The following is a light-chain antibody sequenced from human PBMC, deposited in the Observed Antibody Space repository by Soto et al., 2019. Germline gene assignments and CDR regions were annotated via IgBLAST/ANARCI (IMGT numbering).Light chain of an antibody. J-gene: IGKJ1*01. CDR1: QSVSSY. Sequence: EIVLTQSPATLSLSPGERATLSCRASQSVSSYLAWYQQKPGQAPRLLIYDASNRATGIPARFSGSGSGTDFTLTISSLEPEDFAVYYCQQYKNWPRTFXQGTKVDIK. V-gene: IGKV3-11*01. CDR3: QQYKNWPRT. CDR2: DAS.